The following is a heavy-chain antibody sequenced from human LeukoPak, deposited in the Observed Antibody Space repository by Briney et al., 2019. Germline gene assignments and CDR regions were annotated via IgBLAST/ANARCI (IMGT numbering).Heavy chain of an antibody. J-gene: IGHJ4*02. D-gene: IGHD2-2*01. V-gene: IGHV3-23*01. Sequence: GGSLRLSCAASGFTFSSYAMSWVRQAPGKGLEWVSAISGSGGSTYYADSVKGRFTISRDNSKNTLYLQMNSLRAEDTAVYYCAKGVRSAVVPAAILYYWGQGTLVTVSS. CDR2: ISGSGGST. CDR3: AKGVRSAVVPAAILYY. CDR1: GFTFSSYA.